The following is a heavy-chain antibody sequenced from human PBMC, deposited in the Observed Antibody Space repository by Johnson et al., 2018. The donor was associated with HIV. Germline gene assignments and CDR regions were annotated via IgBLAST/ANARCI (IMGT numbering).Heavy chain of an antibody. J-gene: IGHJ3*02. Sequence: VPLVESGGGVVQPGGSLRLSCAASGFTFSNYGMHRVRQAPGKGLEWVSGISWNSGSIGYADSVKGRFTISRDNAKNSLYLQMNSLRAEDTALYYCAKDITVVMHGAGAFDIWGQGTMVTVSS. V-gene: IGHV3-9*01. D-gene: IGHD4-23*01. CDR2: ISWNSGSI. CDR1: GFTFSNYG. CDR3: AKDITVVMHGAGAFDI.